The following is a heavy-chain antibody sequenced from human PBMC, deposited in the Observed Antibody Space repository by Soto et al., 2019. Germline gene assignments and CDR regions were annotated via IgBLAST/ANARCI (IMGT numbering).Heavy chain of an antibody. CDR1: GYTFDIYG. Sequence: QVQLVQSGGEVRKPGASVKVSCKASGYTFDIYGISWVRQVPGQGPEWMGWISADNGDTKYAQKFKDRVIMTTDTSTSTAYMELRSLRSADTAVYFCARDRSYYYESSGYPFDYWGQGTLVSVSS. V-gene: IGHV1-18*01. CDR2: ISADNGDT. J-gene: IGHJ4*02. CDR3: ARDRSYYYESSGYPFDY. D-gene: IGHD3-22*01.